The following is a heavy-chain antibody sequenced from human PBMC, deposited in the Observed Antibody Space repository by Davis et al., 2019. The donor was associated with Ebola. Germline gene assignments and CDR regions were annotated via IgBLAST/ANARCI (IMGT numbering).Heavy chain of an antibody. CDR3: ASPHQIRGQDYFDC. CDR1: GASFRDYY. CDR2: IDYRGRT. V-gene: IGHV4-34*01. J-gene: IGHJ4*02. Sequence: PSETLSLTCTLYGASFRDYYWGWVRQALGKGLEWIGEIDYRGRTEYNPSLKSRVAMSIDTSKNQFSLRLTSVTAADTAIYFCASPHQIRGQDYFDCWGQGTLVTVSS. D-gene: IGHD2-2*01.